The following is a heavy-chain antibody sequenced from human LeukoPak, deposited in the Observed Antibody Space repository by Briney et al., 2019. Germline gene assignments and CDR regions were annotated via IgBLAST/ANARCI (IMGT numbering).Heavy chain of an antibody. J-gene: IGHJ4*02. D-gene: IGHD3-10*01. CDR2: ISGSGGST. CDR1: GFTFSSYA. CDR3: ARDLLGGSGVDY. V-gene: IGHV3-23*01. Sequence: GGSLRLSCAASGFTFSSYAMSWVRQAPGKGLEWVSAISGSGGSTYYADSVKGRFTISRDNSKNTLYLQMNSLRAEDTAVYYCARDLLGGSGVDYWGQGTLVTVSS.